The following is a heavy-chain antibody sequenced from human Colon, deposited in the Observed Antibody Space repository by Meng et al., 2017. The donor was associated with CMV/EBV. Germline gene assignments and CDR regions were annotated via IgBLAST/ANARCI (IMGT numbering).Heavy chain of an antibody. J-gene: IGHJ6*02. D-gene: IGHD3-10*01. CDR2: TAYDGSDK. CDR3: AKGSSEFLYYGMDV. CDR1: GFSFSTYG. V-gene: IGHV3-30*02. Sequence: GESLKISCAASGFSFSTYGMHWVRQAPGKGLEWVAFTAYDGSDKYYAESVKGRFIISRDDSKNTLYMEMNSLRAEDTAVYYCAKGSSEFLYYGMDVWGQGTTVTVSS.